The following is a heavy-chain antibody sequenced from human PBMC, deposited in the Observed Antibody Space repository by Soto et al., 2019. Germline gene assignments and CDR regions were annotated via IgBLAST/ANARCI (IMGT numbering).Heavy chain of an antibody. CDR2: VIPIIGVG. CDR1: GGTFSSQT. CDR3: ASPAVNDLDADSSAFDI. V-gene: IGHV1-69*02. Sequence: QVQLVQSGAEVKEPGSSVNVSCKVSGGTFSSQTINWVRQVPGQGREGMGSVIPIIGVGKYAQSFLGRVTITADRPTSTAYMELSSLRSEDTAVYYCASPAVNDLDADSSAFDIWGQGTMVTVSS. J-gene: IGHJ3*02. D-gene: IGHD1-1*01.